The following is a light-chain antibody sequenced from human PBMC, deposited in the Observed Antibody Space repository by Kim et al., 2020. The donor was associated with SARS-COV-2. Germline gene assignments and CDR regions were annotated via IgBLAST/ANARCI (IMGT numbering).Light chain of an antibody. CDR2: WAS. CDR1: QSVLYSSNNKNY. Sequence: DIVMTQSPDSLAESLGERATINCKSSQSVLYSSNNKNYLAWYQQKPGQPPKLLIYWASTRESGVPDRFSGSGSGANFTLTISSLQAEDVAVYYCQQYYSTPQAFGGGTKVDIK. CDR3: QQYYSTPQA. J-gene: IGKJ4*01. V-gene: IGKV4-1*01.